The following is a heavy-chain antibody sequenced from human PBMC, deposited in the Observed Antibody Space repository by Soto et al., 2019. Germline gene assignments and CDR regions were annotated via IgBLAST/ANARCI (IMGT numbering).Heavy chain of an antibody. CDR3: ARRWGGDSINWFDP. Sequence: ASVKVSCKASGYTFTSYGISWVRQAPGQGLEWMGGIIPIFGTANYAQKFQGRVTITADESTSTAYMELSSLRSEDTAVYYCARRWGGDSINWFDPWGQGTLVTVPQ. CDR2: IIPIFGTA. J-gene: IGHJ5*02. D-gene: IGHD3-22*01. V-gene: IGHV1-69*13. CDR1: GYTFTSYG.